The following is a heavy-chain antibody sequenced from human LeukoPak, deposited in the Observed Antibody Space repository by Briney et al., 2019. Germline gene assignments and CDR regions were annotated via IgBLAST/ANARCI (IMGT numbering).Heavy chain of an antibody. CDR3: ARHSATVIIDWYFDL. J-gene: IGHJ2*01. Sequence: PSETLSLTCTVSGGSISNYYWGWIRQPPGKGLEWLGSIHYSGSSYYNPSLKSRVTISVYSSKKQFSLKLSSVTAADTAVYYCARHSATVIIDWYFDLWGRGTLVTVSS. CDR2: IHYSGSS. D-gene: IGHD4-23*01. V-gene: IGHV4-39*01. CDR1: GGSISNYY.